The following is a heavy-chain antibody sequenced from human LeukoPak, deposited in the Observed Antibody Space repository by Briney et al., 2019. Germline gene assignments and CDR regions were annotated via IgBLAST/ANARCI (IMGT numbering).Heavy chain of an antibody. J-gene: IGHJ4*02. Sequence: PGGSLRLSCVASGFTFSRFEMNWVRQAPGKGLEWVANIKQDGSEKYYVDSVKGRFTISRDNAKNSLYLQMNSLRAEDTAVYYCARSEAAAGLYFDYWGQGTLVTVSS. CDR2: IKQDGSEK. V-gene: IGHV3-7*01. CDR1: GFTFSRFE. D-gene: IGHD6-13*01. CDR3: ARSEAAAGLYFDY.